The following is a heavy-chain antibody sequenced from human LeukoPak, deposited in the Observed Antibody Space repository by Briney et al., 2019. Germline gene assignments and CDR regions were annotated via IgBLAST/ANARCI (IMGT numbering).Heavy chain of an antibody. Sequence: PGGSLRLSCAASGFTFSSYWMHWVRQAPGKGLVWVSRINSDGTSTTYADSVQGRFTISRDNAKSTLYLQMNNLRPEDTAVYYCAGRSYWYFDLWGRGTLVPVSS. J-gene: IGHJ2*01. CDR1: GFTFSSYW. CDR3: AGRSYWYFDL. V-gene: IGHV3-74*03. CDR2: INSDGTST.